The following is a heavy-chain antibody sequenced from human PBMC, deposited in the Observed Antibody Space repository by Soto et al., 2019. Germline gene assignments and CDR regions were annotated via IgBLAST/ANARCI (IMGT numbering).Heavy chain of an antibody. D-gene: IGHD2-2*01. CDR1: GGSISSGGYY. CDR3: ARAIFIVVVPAAINWFDP. V-gene: IGHV4-31*03. Sequence: SETLYLTCTVSGGSISSGGYYWSWIRQHPGKGLEWIGYIYYSGSTYYNPSLKSRVTISVDTSKNQFSLKLSSVTAADTAVYYCARAIFIVVVPAAINWFDPWGQGTLVTVSS. CDR2: IYYSGST. J-gene: IGHJ5*02.